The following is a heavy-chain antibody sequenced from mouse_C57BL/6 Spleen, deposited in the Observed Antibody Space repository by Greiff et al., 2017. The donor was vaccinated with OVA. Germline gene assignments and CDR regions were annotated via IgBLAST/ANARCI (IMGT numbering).Heavy chain of an antibody. Sequence: EVKLQESGPELVKPGASVKIPCKASGYTFTDYNMDWVKQSHGKSLEWIGDINPNNGGTIYNQKFKGKATLTVDKSSSTAYMELRSLTSEDTAVYYCARVGYYGSSGFDYWGQGTTLTVSS. D-gene: IGHD1-1*01. CDR1: GYTFTDYN. J-gene: IGHJ2*01. CDR2: INPNNGGT. V-gene: IGHV1-18*01. CDR3: ARVGYYGSSGFDY.